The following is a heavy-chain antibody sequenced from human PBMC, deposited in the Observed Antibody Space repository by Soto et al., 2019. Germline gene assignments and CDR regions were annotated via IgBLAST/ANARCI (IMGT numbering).Heavy chain of an antibody. J-gene: IGHJ4*02. V-gene: IGHV4-30-4*08. CDR1: GGSISSREYC. D-gene: IGHD2-15*01. CDR3: ARDPRSGGSFDY. Sequence: SETQSLPYTVSGGSISSREYCWIWIRQPPGKGLEWIGYIYYSGSTYYNPSLKSRVTISVDTSKNQFSLELSSVTAADTAVYYCARDPRSGGSFDYCGQGTLVTLS. CDR2: IYYSGST.